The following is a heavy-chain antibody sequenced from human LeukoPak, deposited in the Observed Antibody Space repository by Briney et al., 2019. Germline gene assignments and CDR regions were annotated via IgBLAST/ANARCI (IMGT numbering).Heavy chain of an antibody. D-gene: IGHD3-22*01. J-gene: IGHJ4*02. Sequence: PGRSLRLSCTASGFTFSHYGTFWVRQAPDKGLEWVAVIWSDGSIQYYADSVKGRFTISRDNSMNTVYLQMNSLRAEDTAVYYCATGYDSSGYYSFDYWGQGTLVTISS. CDR2: IWSDGSIQ. CDR3: ATGYDSSGYYSFDY. CDR1: GFTFSHYG. V-gene: IGHV3-33*01.